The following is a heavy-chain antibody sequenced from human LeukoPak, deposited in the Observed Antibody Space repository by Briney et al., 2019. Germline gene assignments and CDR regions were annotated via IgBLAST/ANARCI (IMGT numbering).Heavy chain of an antibody. CDR2: TYYRSKWYN. CDR1: GDSVSSSSAA. D-gene: IGHD1-1*01. CDR3: AREGSEGYLFDY. J-gene: IGHJ4*02. V-gene: IGHV6-1*01. Sequence: SQTLSLTCAISGDSVSSSSAAWSWIRQSPSRGLEWLGRTYYRSKWYNDYAVSVKSRITINPDTSKNQFCLQLNSMTPEDTAVYYCAREGSEGYLFDYWGQGTLVTVSS.